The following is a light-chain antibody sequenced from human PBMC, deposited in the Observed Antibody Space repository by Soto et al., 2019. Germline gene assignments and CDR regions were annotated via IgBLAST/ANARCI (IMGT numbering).Light chain of an antibody. CDR3: QQYNSYRRT. V-gene: IGKV1-5*03. J-gene: IGKJ1*01. Sequence: DIQMTQSPSTLSASVGDRVTITCRASQSSSSWLAWYQQKPGKATKLLIYKASSLESGVPSRFSVSGSGTDSTLTVRSLQTDDFATYYCQQYNSYRRTFGQGTKVDIK. CDR2: KAS. CDR1: QSSSSW.